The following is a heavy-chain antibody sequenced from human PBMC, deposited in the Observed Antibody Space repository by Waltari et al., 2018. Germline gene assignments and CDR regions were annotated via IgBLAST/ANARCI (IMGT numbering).Heavy chain of an antibody. J-gene: IGHJ6*04. CDR3: ARAQAGGDAFYI. CDR2: INSEGDTT. CDR1: GFSFTNSW. D-gene: IGHD3-16*01. V-gene: IGHV3-74*01. Sequence: EVQLVESGGGLVQPGGSLRLSCAASGFSFTNSWMHWVRQAPGRGLVWVSRINSEGDTTTLAGSVKGRFTIPRDRAKNPPYMAMKRLRAEETAVEYLARAQAGGDAFYIWGKGTTVTISS.